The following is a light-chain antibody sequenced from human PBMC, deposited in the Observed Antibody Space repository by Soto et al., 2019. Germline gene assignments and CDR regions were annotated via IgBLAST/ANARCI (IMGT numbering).Light chain of an antibody. CDR2: DAS. CDR3: KQYDNLPPFT. J-gene: IGKJ3*01. Sequence: DLQMTQSPSSLSASVGDRVTITCQASQDISNYLNWYQQKPGKAPKLLIYDASNLETGVQSRLSGSGSGTDFTFTISSLQPEDIATYYCKQYDNLPPFTFGPGTKVDIK. V-gene: IGKV1-33*01. CDR1: QDISNY.